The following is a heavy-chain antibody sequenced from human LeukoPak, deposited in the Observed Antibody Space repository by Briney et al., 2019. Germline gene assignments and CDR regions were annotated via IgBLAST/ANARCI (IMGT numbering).Heavy chain of an antibody. CDR3: ARADGSGSYGS. Sequence: GSLRLACAASGFTFSSYAMHWVRQAPGKGLEYVSAISSNGGSTYYANSVKGRFTISRDNSKNTLYLQMGSLRAEDMAVYYCARADGSGSYGSWGQGTLVTVYS. V-gene: IGHV3-64*01. CDR1: GFTFSSYA. D-gene: IGHD3-10*01. J-gene: IGHJ4*02. CDR2: ISSNGGST.